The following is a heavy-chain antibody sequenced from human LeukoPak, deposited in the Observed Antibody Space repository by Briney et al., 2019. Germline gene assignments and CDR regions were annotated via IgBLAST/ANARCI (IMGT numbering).Heavy chain of an antibody. Sequence: GGSLRLSCAASGFNVSYYCISWVRQAPGKGLEWVSVLYSGGSIHYADSVKGRFTISRDNSKNTASLQMNTLRSDDTAIYYCARSDRGVVYFDYWGQGALVTVSS. V-gene: IGHV3-66*02. CDR2: LYSGGSI. D-gene: IGHD2-15*01. CDR3: ARSDRGVVYFDY. J-gene: IGHJ4*02. CDR1: GFNVSYYC.